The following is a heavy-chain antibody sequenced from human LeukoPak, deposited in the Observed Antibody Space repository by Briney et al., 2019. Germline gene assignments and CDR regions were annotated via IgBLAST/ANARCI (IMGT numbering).Heavy chain of an antibody. V-gene: IGHV4-4*02. CDR1: GGSISSNNW. CDR2: IYHSGSP. D-gene: IGHD3-22*01. Sequence: SETLSLTCAVSGGSISSNNWWGWVRPPPGKGLEWIGEIYHSGSPNYNPSLKSRVTISVDKSRNHFSLNLSSVTAADTAVYYCARYLVSSGYQPIEYYFDYWGQGTLVTVSS. J-gene: IGHJ4*02. CDR3: ARYLVSSGYQPIEYYFDY.